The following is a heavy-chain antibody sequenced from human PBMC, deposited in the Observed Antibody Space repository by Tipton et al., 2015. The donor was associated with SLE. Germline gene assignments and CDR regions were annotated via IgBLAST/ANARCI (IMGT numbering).Heavy chain of an antibody. J-gene: IGHJ2*01. Sequence: GLVKPSQTLSLTCTVSGDSISSGLYYWSWIRQHPGKGLEWIGYIYHSGSTYYNPSLQRRVTIPVDTSKNQFSLKLTSVTAADTAVYNCVRMGDRWYFDLWGRGTLVTVSS. CDR1: GDSISSGLYY. V-gene: IGHV4-31*03. D-gene: IGHD3-16*01. CDR3: VRMGDRWYFDL. CDR2: IYHSGST.